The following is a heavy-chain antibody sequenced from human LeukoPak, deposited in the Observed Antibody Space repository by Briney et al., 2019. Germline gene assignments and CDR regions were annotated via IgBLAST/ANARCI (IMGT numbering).Heavy chain of an antibody. D-gene: IGHD2-8*01. J-gene: IGHJ3*02. V-gene: IGHV6-1*01. CDR3: ARGSNSAFDN. CDR1: GDSVSRKAVA. Sequence: SQTLSLTCAISGDSVSRKAVAWNWIRQSPSRGLEWLGRAYSGSNDYAVSVKGRITIHADTSKNQFSLQLNSVTPEDTAEYYCARGSNSAFDNWGLGTTVTVSS. CDR2: AYSGSN.